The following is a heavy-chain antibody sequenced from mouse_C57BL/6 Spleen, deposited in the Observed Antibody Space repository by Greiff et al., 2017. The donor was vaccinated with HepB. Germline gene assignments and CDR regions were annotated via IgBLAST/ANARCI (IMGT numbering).Heavy chain of an antibody. D-gene: IGHD2-3*01. V-gene: IGHV5-9*01. CDR1: GFTFSSYT. CDR2: ISGGGGNT. Sequence: EVQRVESGGGLVKPGGSLKLSCAASGFTFSSYTMSWVRQTPEKRLEWVATISGGGGNTYYPDSVKGRFTISRDNAKNTLYLQMSSLRSEDTALYYCARHGIYDGYYWFAYWGQGTLVTVSA. J-gene: IGHJ3*01. CDR3: ARHGIYDGYYWFAY.